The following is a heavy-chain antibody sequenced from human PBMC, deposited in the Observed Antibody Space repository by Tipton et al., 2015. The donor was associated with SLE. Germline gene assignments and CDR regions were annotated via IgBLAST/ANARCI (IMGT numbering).Heavy chain of an antibody. D-gene: IGHD6-6*01. CDR1: GGSISSRNYY. CDR3: ATRGAAARPWYFDY. CDR2: IYTSGNT. J-gene: IGHJ4*02. V-gene: IGHV4-61*09. Sequence: TLSLTCNVSGGSISSRNYYWSWIRQPAGKRLEWIGHIYTSGNTNYNPSLKSRVTISLDTSKNQFSLKLSSVTAADTAVYYCATRGAAARPWYFDYWGQGTLVTVSS.